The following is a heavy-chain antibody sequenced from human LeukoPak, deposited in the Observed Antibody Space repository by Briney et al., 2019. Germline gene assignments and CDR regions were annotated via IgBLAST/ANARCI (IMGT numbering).Heavy chain of an antibody. CDR1: GFTFRSFA. D-gene: IGHD6-13*01. CDR2: ISNSGDHI. V-gene: IGHV3-21*01. Sequence: GGSLRLSCAASGFTFRSFAMSWARQAPGKGLEWVSSISNSGDHIYDADSVKGRFTISRDNAKNSLYLQMNSLRAEGTAVYYCARFIAAAGFDYWGQGTLVTVSS. J-gene: IGHJ4*02. CDR3: ARFIAAAGFDY.